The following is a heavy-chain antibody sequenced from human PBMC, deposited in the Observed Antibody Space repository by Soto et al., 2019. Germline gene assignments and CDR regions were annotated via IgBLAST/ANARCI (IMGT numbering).Heavy chain of an antibody. J-gene: IGHJ6*02. CDR2: INPSGGST. CDR1: GYTFTSYY. D-gene: IGHD5-12*01. V-gene: IGHV1-46*01. CDR3: AREGGSGYDFSLELYYYYYYGMDV. Sequence: ASVKVSFKASGYTFTSYYMHWVRQAPGQGREWMGIINPSGGSTSYAQKFQGRVTMTRDTSTSTVYMELSSLRSEDTAVYYCAREGGSGYDFSLELYYYYYYGMDVWGQGTTVTVSS.